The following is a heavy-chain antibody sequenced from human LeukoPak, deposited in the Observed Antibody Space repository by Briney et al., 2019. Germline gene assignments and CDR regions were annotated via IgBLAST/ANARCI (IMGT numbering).Heavy chain of an antibody. CDR1: GDTFIPYT. CDR2: IIPSLDVA. D-gene: IGHD2-15*01. Sequence: SVKVSCKASGDTFIPYTFSWVRLAPGQGLEWIGRIIPSLDVANYAQKFQGRVTLSVDRDTATTYMEVTSLRSEDTAIYYCARDHCSPGTCLGGHWSQGTLVTVSS. V-gene: IGHV1-69*04. J-gene: IGHJ4*02. CDR3: ARDHCSPGTCLGGH.